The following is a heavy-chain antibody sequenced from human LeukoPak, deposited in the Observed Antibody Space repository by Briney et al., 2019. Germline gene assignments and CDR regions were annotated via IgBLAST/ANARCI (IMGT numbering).Heavy chain of an antibody. CDR1: GLTFSSYA. CDR3: AKRSAGYTTDSFYFDC. J-gene: IGHJ4*02. D-gene: IGHD6-13*01. CDR2: ISNSGGST. Sequence: GVLRLSCAASGLTFSSYAMSWIRQAPGTGLEWVSAISNSGGSTYYADSVKGRFTISRDNSKNTLYLQMNSLRAEDTAVYYCAKRSAGYTTDSFYFDCWGQGTLVTVSS. V-gene: IGHV3-23*01.